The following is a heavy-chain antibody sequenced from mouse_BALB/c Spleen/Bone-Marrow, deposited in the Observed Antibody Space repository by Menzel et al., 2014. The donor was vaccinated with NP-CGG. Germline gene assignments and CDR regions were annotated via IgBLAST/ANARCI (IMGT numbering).Heavy chain of an antibody. D-gene: IGHD2-10*02. J-gene: IGHJ2*01. CDR3: TREYGNYPCDY. CDR2: IYPSDSYT. CDR1: GYTFTSYW. Sequence: VQGVESGAELVRPGASVKLSCKASGYTFTSYWITWVKQRPGQGLEWIGNIYPSDSYTNYNQKFKDNATLTVDKSSSTAYMQLSSPTSEDSSVYYCTREYGNYPCDYRGQGTTRTGSS. V-gene: IGHV1-69*02.